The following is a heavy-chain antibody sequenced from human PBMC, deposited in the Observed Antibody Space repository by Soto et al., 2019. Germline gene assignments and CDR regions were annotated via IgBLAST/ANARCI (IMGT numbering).Heavy chain of an antibody. Sequence: SETLSLTCTVSGGSISSGGYYWSWIRQHPGKGLEWIGYIYYSGSTYYNPSLKSRVTRSVDASKNQFSLKLSSVTAADTAVYYCARNFPNSGSYVFDYWGQGTLVTVSS. V-gene: IGHV4-31*03. CDR2: IYYSGST. D-gene: IGHD1-26*01. CDR3: ARNFPNSGSYVFDY. J-gene: IGHJ4*02. CDR1: GGSISSGGYY.